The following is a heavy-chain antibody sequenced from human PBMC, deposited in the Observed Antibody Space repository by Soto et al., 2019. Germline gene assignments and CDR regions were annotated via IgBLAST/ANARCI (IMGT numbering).Heavy chain of an antibody. V-gene: IGHV3-15*01. Sequence: EVQLVESGGGLVGPGGSLRLSCAASGFTFSDAWMSWVRQAPGKGLEWVAHIKSKRDGGTTEYAAPVQGRFTISRDDSTHTLYLQMNSLKTDDTAVYYCSTDIPGRCYPIDYWGQGTLVTVSS. J-gene: IGHJ4*02. D-gene: IGHD2-15*01. CDR2: IKSKRDGGTT. CDR3: STDIPGRCYPIDY. CDR1: GFTFSDAW.